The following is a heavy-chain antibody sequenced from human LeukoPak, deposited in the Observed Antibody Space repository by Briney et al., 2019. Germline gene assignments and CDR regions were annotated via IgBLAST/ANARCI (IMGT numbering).Heavy chain of an antibody. CDR3: ARVTYSSSWYWFDP. D-gene: IGHD6-13*01. J-gene: IGHJ5*02. V-gene: IGHV4-59*01. Sequence: SETLSLTCTVSGGSISNYYWSWIRQPPGKGLEWIGYVYYSGSTNYNPALKSRVTISVDTSKNQFSLKLSSVTAADTAVYYCARVTYSSSWYWFDPWGQGTLVTVSS. CDR2: VYYSGST. CDR1: GGSISNYY.